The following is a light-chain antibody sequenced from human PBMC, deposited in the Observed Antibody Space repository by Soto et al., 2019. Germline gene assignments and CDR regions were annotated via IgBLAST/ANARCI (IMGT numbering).Light chain of an antibody. CDR2: DAS. CDR3: QQYNSWPLT. J-gene: IGKJ4*01. Sequence: EIVMTQSPATLSVSPGERATLSCRASESVSSKLVWYQKKPGQAPRLLIHDASTRATGIPARFSGSGSGTEFILTISSVESEDFAVYYCQQYNSWPLTFGGGTKVDIK. V-gene: IGKV3-15*01. CDR1: ESVSSK.